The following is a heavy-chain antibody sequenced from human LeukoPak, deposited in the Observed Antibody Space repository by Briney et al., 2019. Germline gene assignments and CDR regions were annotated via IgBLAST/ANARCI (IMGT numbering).Heavy chain of an antibody. CDR2: ISVSGAGT. V-gene: IGHV3-23*01. CDR3: AKVDPASVTGGVFYYYYYMDV. D-gene: IGHD2-21*02. CDR1: GFTFTNHV. Sequence: GGSLRLSCAASGFTFTNHVITWVRQAPGKGPEWVSGISVSGAGTFYAESVKGRFTISRDNSKTTLSLQMNSLRAEDTAIYYCAKVDPASVTGGVFYYYYYMDVWGKGTTVTVSS. J-gene: IGHJ6*03.